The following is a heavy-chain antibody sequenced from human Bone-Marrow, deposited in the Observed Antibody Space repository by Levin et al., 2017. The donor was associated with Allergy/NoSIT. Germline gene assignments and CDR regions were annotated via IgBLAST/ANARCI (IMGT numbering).Heavy chain of an antibody. D-gene: IGHD3-16*01. Sequence: SETLSLTCFVSGDSISGGDYYWTWIRQSPGKGLEYIGYIYHTGSTHYNPSLQSRITKSIDTSKNQFSLKLKSVTAADTAVYFCARGLSLEITSPNTYYFDSWGQGIPVTVSS. CDR1: GDSISGGDYY. V-gene: IGHV4-30-4*01. CDR2: IYHTGST. J-gene: IGHJ4*02. CDR3: ARGLSLEITSPNTYYFDS.